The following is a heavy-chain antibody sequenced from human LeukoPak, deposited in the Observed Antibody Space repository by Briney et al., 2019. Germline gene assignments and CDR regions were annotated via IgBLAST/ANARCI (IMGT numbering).Heavy chain of an antibody. CDR2: ISDRGTP. CDR3: ARVHMGDYGMDV. Sequence: ASVKVSCKASGYTFTAYHIHWVRQAPGQGLEWMGYISDRGTPKSAPKFQDRVTVTRDTSITTAYMELNRLKSDDSAVYYCARVHMGDYGMDVWGQGTTVTVSS. J-gene: IGHJ6*02. V-gene: IGHV1-2*02. CDR1: GYTFTAYH.